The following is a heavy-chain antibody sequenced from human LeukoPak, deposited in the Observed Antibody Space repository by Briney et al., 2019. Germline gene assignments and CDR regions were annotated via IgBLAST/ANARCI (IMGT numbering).Heavy chain of an antibody. CDR1: GYTFTSYD. Sequence: ASVKVSCKASGYTFTSYDINRVRQATGQGLEWMGWMNPNSGNTGYAQKFQGRVTMTRNTSISTAYMELSSLRSEDTAVYYCATVQSRRGTTPSRDAFDIWGQGTMVTVSS. CDR3: ATVQSRRGTTPSRDAFDI. V-gene: IGHV1-8*01. CDR2: MNPNSGNT. D-gene: IGHD1-7*01. J-gene: IGHJ3*02.